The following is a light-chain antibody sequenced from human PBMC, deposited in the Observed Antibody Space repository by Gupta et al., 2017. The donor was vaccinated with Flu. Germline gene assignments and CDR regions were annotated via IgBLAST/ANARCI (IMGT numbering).Light chain of an antibody. J-gene: IGKJ5*01. CDR1: QSVSSY. CDR2: DAS. CDR3: QQRSNWPIT. Sequence: GERATPSCRASQSVSSYFAWYQQKPGQAPRLLISDASSRATAIPARFSGSGSGTDFTLTISSLQPEDFAVYYWQQRSNWPITFGQGTRLEIK. V-gene: IGKV3-11*01.